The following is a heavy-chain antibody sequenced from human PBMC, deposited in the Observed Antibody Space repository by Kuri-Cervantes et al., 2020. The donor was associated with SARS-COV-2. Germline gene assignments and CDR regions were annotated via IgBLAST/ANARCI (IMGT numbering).Heavy chain of an antibody. D-gene: IGHD3-10*01. CDR1: GYTFTSYD. Sequence: ASVEVSCKASGYTFTSYDINWVRQATGQGLEWMGWMNPNSGNTGYAQKFQGRVTITRNTSISTAYMELSSLRSEDTAVYYCAREGSGYYYYYMDVWGKGTTVTVSS. V-gene: IGHV1-8*03. CDR3: AREGSGYYYYYMDV. J-gene: IGHJ6*03. CDR2: MNPNSGNT.